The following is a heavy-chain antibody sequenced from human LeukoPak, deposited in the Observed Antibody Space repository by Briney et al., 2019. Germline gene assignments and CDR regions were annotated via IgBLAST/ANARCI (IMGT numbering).Heavy chain of an antibody. Sequence: GRSLRLSCAASGFTFSSYAMHWVRQAPGKGLEWVAVISYDGSNKYYADSVKGRFTVSRDNSKNTLYLQMNSLRAEDTAVYYCARDSRYSSSDYYYYYGMGVWGQGTTVTVSS. V-gene: IGHV3-30-3*01. CDR3: ARDSRYSSSDYYYYYGMGV. CDR1: GFTFSSYA. D-gene: IGHD6-6*01. CDR2: ISYDGSNK. J-gene: IGHJ6*02.